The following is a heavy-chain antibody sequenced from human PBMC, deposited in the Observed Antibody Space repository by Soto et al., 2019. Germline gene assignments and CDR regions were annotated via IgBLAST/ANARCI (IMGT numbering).Heavy chain of an antibody. CDR1: GYTFTYRY. V-gene: IGHV1-45*02. D-gene: IGHD1-1*01. CDR3: ATLTTNRLSFDI. J-gene: IGHJ3*02. CDR2: ITPFNGNT. Sequence: GASVKVSCKASGYTFTYRYLHWVRQAPVQALEWMGWITPFNGNTNYAQKFQDRVTITRDRSMSTAYMELSRLRSEDTAMYYCATLTTNRLSFDIWGQGTMVTVSS.